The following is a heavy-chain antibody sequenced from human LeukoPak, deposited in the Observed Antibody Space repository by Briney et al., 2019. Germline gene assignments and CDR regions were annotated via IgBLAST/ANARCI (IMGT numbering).Heavy chain of an antibody. CDR3: ARGPIFGVAYTGIDWFDP. J-gene: IGHJ5*02. D-gene: IGHD3-3*01. Sequence: PGGSLRLSCAASGFTFSSYSMNWVRQAPGKGLEWVSSISSSSSYIYYADSVKGRFTISRDNAKNSLYLQMNSLRAEDTAVYYCARGPIFGVAYTGIDWFDPWGQGTLVIVSS. CDR2: ISSSSSYI. CDR1: GFTFSSYS. V-gene: IGHV3-21*01.